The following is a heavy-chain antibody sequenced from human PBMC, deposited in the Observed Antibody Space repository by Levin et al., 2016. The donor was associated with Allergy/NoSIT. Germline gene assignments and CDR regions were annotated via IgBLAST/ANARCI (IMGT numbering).Heavy chain of an antibody. J-gene: IGHJ4*02. CDR3: ARGRGLAVAAEAGY. Sequence: VRQMPGKGLEWMGIIYPGDSETRYSPSFQGQVTISVDKSISTAYLQWSSLKASDTAMYYCARGRGLAVAAEAGYWGQGTLVTVSS. D-gene: IGHD6-19*01. CDR2: IYPGDSET. V-gene: IGHV5-51*01.